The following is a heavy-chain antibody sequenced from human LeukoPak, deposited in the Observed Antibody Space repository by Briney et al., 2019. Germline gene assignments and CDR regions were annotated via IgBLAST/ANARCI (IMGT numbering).Heavy chain of an antibody. J-gene: IGHJ4*02. CDR2: IYYSGST. Sequence: SETLSLTCTVSGGSISSYYWSWIRQPPGKGLEWNGYIYYSGSTNYNPSLKSRVTISVDTSKNQFSLKLSSVTAADTAVYYCARHYDSSAYWYYFDYWGQGTLVTVSS. D-gene: IGHD3-22*01. V-gene: IGHV4-59*08. CDR3: ARHYDSSAYWYYFDY. CDR1: GGSISSYY.